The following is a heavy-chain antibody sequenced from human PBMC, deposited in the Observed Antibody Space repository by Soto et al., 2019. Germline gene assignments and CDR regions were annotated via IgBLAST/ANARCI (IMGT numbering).Heavy chain of an antibody. D-gene: IGHD3-16*01. Sequence: PGGSLRLSCAVSGFTFSSYAMSWVRQAPGKGLEWVSSISGNGGGAYYADSVKGRFTISRDISKNTLYLQMNSLTAEDTAVYYCAKDGVYLGHQDYSDYLGQGALVTVSS. V-gene: IGHV3-23*01. CDR1: GFTFSSYA. J-gene: IGHJ4*02. CDR2: ISGNGGGA. CDR3: AKDGVYLGHQDYSDY.